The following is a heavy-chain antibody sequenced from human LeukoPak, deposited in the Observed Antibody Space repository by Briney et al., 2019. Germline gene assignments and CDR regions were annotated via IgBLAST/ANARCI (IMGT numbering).Heavy chain of an antibody. CDR3: ARSSIAARPFDY. CDR1: GFTFSSNY. Sequence: GGSLRLSCAAPGFTFSSNYMSWVRQAPGKGLEWVSVIYSGGSTYYADSVKGRFTISRDNSKNTLYLQMNSLRAEDTAVYYCARSSIAARPFDYWGQGTLVTVSS. J-gene: IGHJ4*02. CDR2: IYSGGST. V-gene: IGHV3-53*01. D-gene: IGHD6-6*01.